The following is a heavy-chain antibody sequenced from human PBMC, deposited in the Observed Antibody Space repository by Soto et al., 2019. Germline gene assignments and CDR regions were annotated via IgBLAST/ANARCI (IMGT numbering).Heavy chain of an antibody. D-gene: IGHD2-15*01. V-gene: IGHV4-39*01. CDR2: IYYSGST. Sequence: SETLSLTCPVSGGSISSSSYYWGWIRQPPGKGLEWIGSIYYSGSTYYNPSLKSRVTISVDTSKNQFSLKLSSVTAADTAVYYCARLRMEYCSGGSCAYMDVWGKGTTVTVSS. CDR1: GGSISSSSYY. J-gene: IGHJ6*03. CDR3: ARLRMEYCSGGSCAYMDV.